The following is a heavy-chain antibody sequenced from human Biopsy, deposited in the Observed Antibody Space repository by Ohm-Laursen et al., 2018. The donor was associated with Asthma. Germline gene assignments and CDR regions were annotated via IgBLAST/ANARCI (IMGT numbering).Heavy chain of an antibody. CDR1: GFTFNSYW. D-gene: IGHD2-8*01. CDR2: IKKDGSEE. Sequence: SLRLSCSASGFTFNSYWMSWVRQVPGKGLEWVANIKKDGSEEYYVDSVKGRFTISRDNAKNSLFLHMNSLRAGDSAVYYCARGGYCTSPTCPWGRYATDVWGQGTTVTVSS. J-gene: IGHJ6*02. V-gene: IGHV3-7*01. CDR3: ARGGYCTSPTCPWGRYATDV.